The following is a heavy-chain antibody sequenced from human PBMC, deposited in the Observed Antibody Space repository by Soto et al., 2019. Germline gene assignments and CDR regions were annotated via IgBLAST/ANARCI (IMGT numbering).Heavy chain of an antibody. CDR3: ARVLRSEYVFWSVYWNGAFDM. CDR1: GGTFSSYA. Sequence: ASVKVSCKASGGTFSSYAISWVRQAPGQGLEWMGWISAYNGNTNYAQKLQGRVTMTTDTSTSTAYMELRSLRSDDTAVYYCARVLRSEYVFWSVYWNGAFDMWGKGTMVTVPS. CDR2: ISAYNGNT. V-gene: IGHV1-18*01. D-gene: IGHD3-3*01. J-gene: IGHJ3*02.